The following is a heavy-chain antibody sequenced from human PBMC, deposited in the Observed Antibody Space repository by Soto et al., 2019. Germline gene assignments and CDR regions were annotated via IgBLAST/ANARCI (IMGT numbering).Heavy chain of an antibody. Sequence: EVQVVETGGGLIQPGGSLRLSCEVSVFSVSHNYMTWVRQAPGKGLDWVSVTYRDGRPYYANSVKGRFTLSRDTSKNMVYLQMNSLRVEDTAVYYCARDTENTGGGLDVWGQGAMVTVSS. V-gene: IGHV3-53*02. CDR2: TYRDGRP. CDR3: ARDTENTGGGLDV. D-gene: IGHD2-8*02. J-gene: IGHJ3*01. CDR1: VFSVSHNY.